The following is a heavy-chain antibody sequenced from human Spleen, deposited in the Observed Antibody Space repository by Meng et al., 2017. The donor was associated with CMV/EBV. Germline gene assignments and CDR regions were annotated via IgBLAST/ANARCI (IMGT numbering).Heavy chain of an antibody. CDR1: GYTITTYG. Sequence: SCKASGYTITTYGFSWVRQAPGQGLEWMGWINSYNGNTNYAHRLRGRLTLTRDTSTSTAYMELRSLTSDDTALYFCATSPNSGGDYRVWGQGTLVTVSS. J-gene: IGHJ4*02. V-gene: IGHV1-18*01. CDR3: ATSPNSGGDYRV. D-gene: IGHD2-21*02. CDR2: INSYNGNT.